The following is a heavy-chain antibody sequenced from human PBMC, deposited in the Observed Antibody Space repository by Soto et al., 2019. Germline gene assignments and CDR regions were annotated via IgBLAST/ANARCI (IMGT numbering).Heavy chain of an antibody. CDR2: ISSSSSYI. V-gene: IGHV3-21*01. D-gene: IGHD3-16*02. CDR3: AKAMITFGGVIVQNFDY. Sequence: GGSLRLSCAASGFTFSSYSMNWVRQAPGKGLEWVSSISSSSSYIYYADSVKGRFTISRDNAKNSLYLQMNSLRAEDTAVYYCAKAMITFGGVIVQNFDYWGQGTLVTVSS. J-gene: IGHJ4*02. CDR1: GFTFSSYS.